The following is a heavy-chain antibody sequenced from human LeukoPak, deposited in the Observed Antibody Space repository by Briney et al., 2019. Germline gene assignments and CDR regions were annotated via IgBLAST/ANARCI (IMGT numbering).Heavy chain of an antibody. V-gene: IGHV4-34*01. D-gene: IGHD3-22*01. J-gene: IGHJ4*02. CDR2: INHSGST. Sequence: SEILSLTCAVYGGSFSGYYWSWIRQPPGKGLEWIGEINHSGSTNYNPSLKSRVTISVDTSKNQFSLKLSSVTAADTAVYYCARTSADYYDSSGYYYYFDYWGQGTLVTVSS. CDR1: GGSFSGYY. CDR3: ARTSADYYDSSGYYYYFDY.